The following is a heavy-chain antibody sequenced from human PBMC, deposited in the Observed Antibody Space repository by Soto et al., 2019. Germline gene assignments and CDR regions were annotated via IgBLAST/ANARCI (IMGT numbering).Heavy chain of an antibody. CDR3: ARDSATAAGSSTPYYFDY. V-gene: IGHV3-21*01. J-gene: IGHJ4*02. CDR1: GFTFSSYS. D-gene: IGHD6-13*01. Sequence: GGSQRLSCAASGFTFSSYSMNWVRQAPGKGLEWVSSISSSSSYIYYADSVKGRFTISRDNAKNSLYLQMNSLRAEDTAVYYCARDSATAAGSSTPYYFDYWGQGTLVTVSS. CDR2: ISSSSSYI.